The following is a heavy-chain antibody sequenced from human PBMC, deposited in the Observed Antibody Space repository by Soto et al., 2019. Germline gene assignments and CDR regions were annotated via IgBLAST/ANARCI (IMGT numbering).Heavy chain of an antibody. D-gene: IGHD3-22*01. J-gene: IGHJ4*02. CDR3: AKERLTDYDSSGYPLDY. Sequence: SLRLSCAASGFTFDDYAMHWVRQAPGKGLEWVSGISWNSGSIGYADSVKGRFTISRDNAKNSLYLQMNSLRAEDTALYYCAKERLTDYDSSGYPLDYWGQGTLVTVSS. CDR2: ISWNSGSI. V-gene: IGHV3-9*01. CDR1: GFTFDDYA.